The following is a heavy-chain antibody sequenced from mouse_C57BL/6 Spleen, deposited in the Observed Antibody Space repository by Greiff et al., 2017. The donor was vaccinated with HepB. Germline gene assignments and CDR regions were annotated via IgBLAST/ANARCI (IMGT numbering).Heavy chain of an antibody. Sequence: QVQLQQPGAELVKPGASVKLSCKASGYTFTSYWMHWVKQRPGQGLEWIGMIHPNSGSTNYNEKFKSKATLTVDKSSSTAYMQLSSLTSEDSAVYYCARATTVVPLYAMDYWGQGTSVTVSS. CDR2: IHPNSGST. V-gene: IGHV1-64*01. D-gene: IGHD1-1*01. CDR1: GYTFTSYW. J-gene: IGHJ4*01. CDR3: ARATTVVPLYAMDY.